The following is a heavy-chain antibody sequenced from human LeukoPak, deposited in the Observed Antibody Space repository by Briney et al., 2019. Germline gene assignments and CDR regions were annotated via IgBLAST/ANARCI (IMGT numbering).Heavy chain of an antibody. V-gene: IGHV3-23*01. Sequence: PGGSLRLSCAASGFTFSSYAMSWVRQAPGKGLEWVSAISGSGGSTYYADSVKGRFTISRDNSKNTLYLQMNSLRAEDTAVYYCAATVSGYSSGWVIAEYFQHWGQGTLVTVSS. CDR1: GFTFSSYA. D-gene: IGHD6-19*01. J-gene: IGHJ1*01. CDR3: AATVSGYSSGWVIAEYFQH. CDR2: ISGSGGST.